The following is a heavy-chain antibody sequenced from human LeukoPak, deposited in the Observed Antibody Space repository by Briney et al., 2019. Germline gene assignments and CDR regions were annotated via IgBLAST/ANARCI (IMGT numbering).Heavy chain of an antibody. V-gene: IGHV3-23*01. D-gene: IGHD6-19*01. CDR1: GFTFSSYA. J-gene: IGHJ1*01. CDR3: AKTFRAGSGWYKGYFQH. Sequence: PGGSLRLSCAASGFTFSSYAMSWDRQAPGKGLEWVSAISGSGGSTYYADSVKGRFTISRDNSKNTLYLQMNSLRAEDTAVYYCAKTFRAGSGWYKGYFQHWGQGTLVTVSS. CDR2: ISGSGGST.